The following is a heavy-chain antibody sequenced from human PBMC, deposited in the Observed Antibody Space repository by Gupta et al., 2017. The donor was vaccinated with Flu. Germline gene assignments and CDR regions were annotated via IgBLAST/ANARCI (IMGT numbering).Heavy chain of an antibody. D-gene: IGHD5-18*01. V-gene: IGHV5-51*03. CDR1: GYSFTSYW. J-gene: IGHJ4*02. Sequence: EVQLVQSGAEVKKPGDSLKISCKGSGYSFTSYWIGWVRQMPGKGLEWMGIIYPGDSEIRYSPSFEGQVTISADKSINTAYLHWSSLKASDTAMFYCARLQGYRSGLDYWGQGTLVTVSS. CDR2: IYPGDSEI. CDR3: ARLQGYRSGLDY.